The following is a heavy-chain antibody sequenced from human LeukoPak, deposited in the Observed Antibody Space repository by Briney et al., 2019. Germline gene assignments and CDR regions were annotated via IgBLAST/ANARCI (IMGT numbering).Heavy chain of an antibody. D-gene: IGHD6-13*01. CDR3: ARTSIAAAAYGMDV. V-gene: IGHV4-34*01. CDR2: INHSGST. J-gene: IGHJ6*02. CDR1: GGSFSGYY. Sequence: SETLSLTCAVYGGSFSGYYWSWIRQPPGKGLEWIGEINHSGSTNYNPSLKSRVTISVDTSKNQFSLKLSSVTAADTAVYYCARTSIAAAAYGMDVWGQGTTATVSS.